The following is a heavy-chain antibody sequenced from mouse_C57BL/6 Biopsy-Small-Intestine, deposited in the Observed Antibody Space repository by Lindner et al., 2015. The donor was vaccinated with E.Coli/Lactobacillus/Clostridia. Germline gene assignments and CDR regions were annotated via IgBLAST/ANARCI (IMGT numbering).Heavy chain of an antibody. V-gene: IGHV1S56*01. CDR2: IYPGDGDT. Sequence: VQLQESGPEPVKPGASVKISCKASGYSFTNNYIHWVKQRSGKGLEWIGQIYPGDGDTKYNGKFKGKATLTADKSSSTAYMQLGSLTSEDSAVYFCARGGGGFDYWGQGTTLTASS. J-gene: IGHJ2*01. CDR1: GYSFTNNY. CDR3: ARGGGGFDY.